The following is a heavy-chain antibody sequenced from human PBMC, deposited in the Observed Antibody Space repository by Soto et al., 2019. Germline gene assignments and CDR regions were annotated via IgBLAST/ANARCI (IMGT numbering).Heavy chain of an antibody. CDR1: GFSLSTSGVG. D-gene: IGHD3-16*01. CDR3: AHRDYDSYRRSFDY. CDR2: IFWDDDK. J-gene: IGHJ4*02. V-gene: IGHV2-5*02. Sequence: QITLKESGPTLVKPTQTLTLTCTFSGFSLSTSGVGVGWIRQPPGKALEWLALIFWDDDKRYSPSLKSRLTITKDTSKKQVVLTMTIMDPVDTATYYCAHRDYDSYRRSFDYWGQGTLVTVSS.